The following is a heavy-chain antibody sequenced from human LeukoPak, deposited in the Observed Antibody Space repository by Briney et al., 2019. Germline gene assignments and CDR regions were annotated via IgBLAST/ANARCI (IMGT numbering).Heavy chain of an antibody. J-gene: IGHJ4*02. V-gene: IGHV1-18*01. D-gene: IGHD1-26*01. Sequence: ASVKVSCKASGYTFTSYGISWVRQAPGQGLEWMGWISAYNGNTNYAQKLQGRVTMTTDTSTSTAYMELRSLRSDDTAVYYCARDLYSGSYYSYGYWGQGTLVTVSS. CDR2: ISAYNGNT. CDR3: ARDLYSGSYYSYGY. CDR1: GYTFTSYG.